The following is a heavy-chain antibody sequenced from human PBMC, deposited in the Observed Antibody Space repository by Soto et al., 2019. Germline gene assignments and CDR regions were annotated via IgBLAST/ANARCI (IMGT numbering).Heavy chain of an antibody. CDR1: GLTISGKKY. CDR2: LYDVDGS. CDR3: ATWHEREHAYDV. D-gene: IGHD1-1*01. V-gene: IGHV3-53*01. Sequence: PGGSLRLSCAAFGLTISGKKYVAWVRQAPGKGPEWVSGLYDVDGSFYADSVRGRFTTSSDSSKTTVYLQMNDLRPDDTAVYYCATWHEREHAYDVWGQGTTVTVSS. J-gene: IGHJ3*01.